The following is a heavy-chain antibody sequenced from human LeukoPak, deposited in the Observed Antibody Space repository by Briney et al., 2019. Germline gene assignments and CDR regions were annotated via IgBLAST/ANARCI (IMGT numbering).Heavy chain of an antibody. J-gene: IGHJ3*02. CDR3: ARDRLGGYPAFDI. Sequence: SETLSLTCTVSGGSISSGGYYWRWIRQPPGKGLEWIGYIYHSGSTYYNPSLKSRVTISVDRSKNQFSLKLSSVTVADTAVYYCARDRLGGYPAFDIWGQGTMVTVSS. D-gene: IGHD3-22*01. CDR2: IYHSGST. V-gene: IGHV4-30-2*01. CDR1: GGSISSGGYY.